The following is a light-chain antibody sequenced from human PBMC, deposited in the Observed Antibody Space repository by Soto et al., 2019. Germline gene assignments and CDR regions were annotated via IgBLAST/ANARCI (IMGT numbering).Light chain of an antibody. CDR3: AAWDNSLNVWV. J-gene: IGLJ3*02. CDR2: SNN. CDR1: SSNIGSNP. V-gene: IGLV1-44*01. Sequence: QLVLTQSPSASGTPGQRVTISCSGSSSNIGSNPVTWYQQFPGTAPKLLMYSNNQRPSGVPDRFSGSKSGTSASLAISGLQSEDEADYYCAAWDNSLNVWVFGGGTKVTVL.